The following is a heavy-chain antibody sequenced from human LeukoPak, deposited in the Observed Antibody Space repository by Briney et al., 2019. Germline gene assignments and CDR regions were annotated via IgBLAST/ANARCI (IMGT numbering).Heavy chain of an antibody. Sequence: PGRSLRLSCAASGFTFSSYAMHWVRQAPGKGLEWVAVISYDGSNKYYADSVKGRFTTSRDNSKNTLYLQMNSLRAEDTAVYYCARDPAGDIAVAGVYFDYWGQGTLVSVSS. CDR3: ARDPAGDIAVAGVYFDY. CDR2: ISYDGSNK. CDR1: GFTFSSYA. V-gene: IGHV3-30*01. D-gene: IGHD6-19*01. J-gene: IGHJ4*02.